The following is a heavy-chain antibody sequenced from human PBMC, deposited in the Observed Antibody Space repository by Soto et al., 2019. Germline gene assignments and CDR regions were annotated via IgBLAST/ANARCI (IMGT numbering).Heavy chain of an antibody. J-gene: IGHJ4*02. Sequence: QVQLVQSGAEVKKPGSSVRVSCKASGGTFSNYAFSWVQQAPGQGLEWMGEIIPMFDTANYPQKFQGRVTITADGSTSTAYMELSILSFDDTAVYYCARAPSGYDSKGYFDYWGQGTLVTVSA. V-gene: IGHV1-69*01. D-gene: IGHD3-22*01. CDR2: IIPMFDTA. CDR3: ARAPSGYDSKGYFDY. CDR1: GGTFSNYA.